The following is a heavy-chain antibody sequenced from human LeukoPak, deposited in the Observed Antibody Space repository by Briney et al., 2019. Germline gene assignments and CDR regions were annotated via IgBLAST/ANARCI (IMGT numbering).Heavy chain of an antibody. J-gene: IGHJ4*02. Sequence: SETLSLTCTVSGGSISSHYWSWIRQPPGKGLEWIGYIYYSGSTNYNPSLKSRVTMSADTSKNQFSLKLSSVTAADTAVYYCARDQEIGYSYTIWGQGTLVTVSS. CDR2: IYYSGST. V-gene: IGHV4-59*11. D-gene: IGHD5-18*01. CDR3: ARDQEIGYSYTI. CDR1: GGSISSHY.